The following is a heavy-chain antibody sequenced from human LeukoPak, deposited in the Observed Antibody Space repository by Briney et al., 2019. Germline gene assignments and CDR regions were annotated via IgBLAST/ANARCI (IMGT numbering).Heavy chain of an antibody. CDR1: GGSFSGYY. CDR3: ASRPGGITMVRGVTLDWFDP. D-gene: IGHD3-10*01. CDR2: INHSGST. J-gene: IGHJ5*02. V-gene: IGHV4-34*01. Sequence: SETLSLTCAVYGGSFSGYYWSWIRQPPGKGLEWIGEINHSGSTNYNPSLKSRVTISVDTSKNQFSLKLRSVTAADTAVYYCASRPGGITMVRGVTLDWFDPWGQGTLVTVSS.